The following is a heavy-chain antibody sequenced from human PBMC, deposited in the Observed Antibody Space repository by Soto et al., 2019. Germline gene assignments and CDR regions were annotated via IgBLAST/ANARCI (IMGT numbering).Heavy chain of an antibody. V-gene: IGHV1-8*01. CDR3: ARADYDFWSDYYYYMDV. CDR2: MNPNSGNT. D-gene: IGHD3-3*01. CDR1: GYTFTSSD. J-gene: IGHJ6*03. Sequence: ASVKVSCKASGYTFTSSDINWVRQATGQGLEWMGWMNPNSGNTGYAQKFQGRVTMTRNTSISTAYMELSSLRSEDAAVYYCARADYDFWSDYYYYMDVWGKGTTVTVSS.